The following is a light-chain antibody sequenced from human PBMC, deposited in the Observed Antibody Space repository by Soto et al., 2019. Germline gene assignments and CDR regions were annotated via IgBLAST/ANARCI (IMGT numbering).Light chain of an antibody. V-gene: IGKV4-1*01. Sequence: DIVMTQSPDSLAVSLGERATINCKSSQSVLYSPNNKNYLAWYQHKPGQPPKLLIYWASTRESGVPDRFSGSGSGIDFTLTISSLQAEDVAVYYCQQYYKTVPLTFGGGTRVEIK. CDR1: QSVLYSPNNKNY. CDR2: WAS. CDR3: QQYYKTVPLT. J-gene: IGKJ4*01.